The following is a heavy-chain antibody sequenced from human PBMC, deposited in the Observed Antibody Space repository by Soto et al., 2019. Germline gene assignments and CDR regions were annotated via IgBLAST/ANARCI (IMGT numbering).Heavy chain of an antibody. CDR2: IIPILGIA. Sequence: QVQLVQSGAEVKKPGSSVKVSCKASGGTFSSYTISWVRQAPGQGLEWMGRIIPILGIANYAQKFQGRVTITPDKATSTADMELSSLRAEDTAVYSCEGTVTTGDFDSWGQGTLVTVSS. CDR3: EGTVTTGDFDS. V-gene: IGHV1-69*02. J-gene: IGHJ4*02. D-gene: IGHD4-17*01. CDR1: GGTFSSYT.